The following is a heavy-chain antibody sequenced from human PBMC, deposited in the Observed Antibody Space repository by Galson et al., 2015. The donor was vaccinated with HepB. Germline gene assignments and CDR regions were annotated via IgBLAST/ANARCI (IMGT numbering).Heavy chain of an antibody. CDR3: AKDIGFKRSIAAAVDY. J-gene: IGHJ4*02. CDR2: ISWDGGST. CDR1: GFTFDDYT. V-gene: IGHV3-43*01. Sequence: SLRLSCAASGFTFDDYTMHWVRQAPGKGLEWVSLISWDGGSTYYADSVKGRFTISRDNSKNSLYLQMNSLRTEDTALYYCAKDIGFKRSIAAAVDYWGQGTLVTVSS. D-gene: IGHD6-13*01.